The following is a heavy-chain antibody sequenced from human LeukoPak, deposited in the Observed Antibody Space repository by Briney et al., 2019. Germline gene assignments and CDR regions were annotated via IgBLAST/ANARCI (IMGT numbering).Heavy chain of an antibody. V-gene: IGHV3-23*01. CDR3: ARSKFP. CDR2: ISGSGGST. J-gene: IGHJ5*02. CDR1: GFTVSSNY. Sequence: GGSLRLSCAASGFTVSSNYMSWVRQAPGKGLEWVSAISGSGGSTYYADSVKGRFTISRDNAKNSLYLQMNSLRAEDTAIYYCARSKFPWGQGTLVIVSP.